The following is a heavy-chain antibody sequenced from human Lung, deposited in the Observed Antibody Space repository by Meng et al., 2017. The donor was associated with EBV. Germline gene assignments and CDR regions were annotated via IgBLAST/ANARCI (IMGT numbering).Heavy chain of an antibody. CDR2: IYYSGST. CDR1: CGSVDSGAYY. Sequence: HVQLQESGPGLVKPSQTLSLTCTVSCGSVDSGAYYWSWIRQRPGKGLEWIGYIYYSGSTFYTPSLKSRATLSVDTTKNQFSLKLNSVTAADTAVYYCARLRLVWMFDYWGQGALVTVSS. V-gene: IGHV4-31*03. J-gene: IGHJ4*02. CDR3: ARLRLVWMFDY. D-gene: IGHD6-19*01.